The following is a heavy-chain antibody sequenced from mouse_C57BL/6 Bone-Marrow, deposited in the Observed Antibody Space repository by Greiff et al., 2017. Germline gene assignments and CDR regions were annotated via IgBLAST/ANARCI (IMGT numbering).Heavy chain of an antibody. CDR1: GYTFTSYW. Sequence: VQLQQPGAELVQPGASVKMSCKASGYTFTSYWITWVKQRPGQGLEWIGVIYPGSGSTNYNEKFKSKATLTVDTSSSTAYMQLSSLTSEDSADYYGARRGGITTVAYGMDYWGQGTSVTVSA. CDR2: IYPGSGST. D-gene: IGHD1-1*01. CDR3: ARRGGITTVAYGMDY. V-gene: IGHV1-55*01. J-gene: IGHJ4*01.